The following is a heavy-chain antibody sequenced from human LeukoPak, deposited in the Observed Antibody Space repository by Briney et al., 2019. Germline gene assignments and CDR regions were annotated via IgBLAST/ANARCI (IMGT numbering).Heavy chain of an antibody. CDR3: ARGRWVVWNYGDY. CDR2: INPNSGGT. CDR1: GYTFTGYY. J-gene: IGHJ4*02. V-gene: IGHV1-2*02. D-gene: IGHD1-7*01. Sequence: ASVKVSCKASGYTFTGYYMHWVRQAPGQGLEWMGWINPNSGGTNYAQKFQGRVTTTRDTSISTAYMELSRLRSDDTAVYYCARGRWVVWNYGDYWGQGTLVTVSS.